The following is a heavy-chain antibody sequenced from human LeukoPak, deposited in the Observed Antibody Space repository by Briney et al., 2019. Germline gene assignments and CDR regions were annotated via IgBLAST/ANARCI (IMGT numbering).Heavy chain of an antibody. CDR2: ISGSGGST. CDR3: AKDEGFGELSRY. D-gene: IGHD3-10*01. Sequence: GGSLRLSCAASVFTFSSYAMSWVRQAPGKGLEWDSAISGSGGSTYYADSVKGRFTISRDNSKNTLYLQMNSLRAEDRAVYYCAKDEGFGELSRYWGQGTLVTVSS. CDR1: VFTFSSYA. J-gene: IGHJ4*02. V-gene: IGHV3-23*01.